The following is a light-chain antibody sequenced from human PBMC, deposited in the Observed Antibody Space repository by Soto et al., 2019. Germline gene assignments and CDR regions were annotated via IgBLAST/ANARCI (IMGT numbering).Light chain of an antibody. J-gene: IGKJ1*01. CDR2: DAS. V-gene: IGKV3-20*01. Sequence: EIVLTQSPGTLSLSPGERATLSCRASQSVSSSYLAWYQQKPGQAPRLLIYDASSRATGIPDRFSGSGSGTDFTLTISRLGPEDFAVYYCQQCGSSPRTFGQGTKVEIK. CDR3: QQCGSSPRT. CDR1: QSVSSSY.